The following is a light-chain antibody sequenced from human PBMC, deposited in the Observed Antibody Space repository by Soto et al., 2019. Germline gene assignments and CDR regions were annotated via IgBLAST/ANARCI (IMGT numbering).Light chain of an antibody. CDR2: SAF. CDR3: QQCSSTPIT. CDR1: HSIGSF. Sequence: DIQMTQSSSTLYASVGARGTIKCLASHSIGSFLNWYQQKPGEAPRLLVYSAFRIQSGVPSRFSASGSGTDFTLTISSLQPEDFSTYYCQQCSSTPITFGLGTRLEIK. V-gene: IGKV1-39*01. J-gene: IGKJ5*01.